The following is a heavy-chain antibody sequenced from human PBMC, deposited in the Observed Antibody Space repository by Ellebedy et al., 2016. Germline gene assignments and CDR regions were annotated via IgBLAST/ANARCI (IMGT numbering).Heavy chain of an antibody. CDR3: ARDLLYYYDSSGMGY. Sequence: GGSLRLSCAASGFTFSSYGVHWVRQAPGKGLEWVAVIWYDGSNKYYADSVKGRFTISRDNSKNTLYLQMNSLRAEDTAVYYCARDLLYYYDSSGMGYWGQGTLVTVSS. CDR2: IWYDGSNK. CDR1: GFTFSSYG. J-gene: IGHJ4*02. D-gene: IGHD3-22*01. V-gene: IGHV3-33*08.